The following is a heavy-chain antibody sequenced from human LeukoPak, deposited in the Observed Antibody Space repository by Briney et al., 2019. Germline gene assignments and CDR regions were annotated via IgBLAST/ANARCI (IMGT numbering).Heavy chain of an antibody. CDR2: ISSSSSYI. Sequence: GGSLTLSCSASGFTFSSYSMNWLRQAPGKELEWVSSISSSSSYIYYEDSVKGRFTISRDNAKNSLYLQMNSLRGEDTAVYYCARMDLGYCSGGSCPRHFDYWGQGTLVTVSS. CDR1: GFTFSSYS. D-gene: IGHD2-15*01. V-gene: IGHV3-21*01. CDR3: ARMDLGYCSGGSCPRHFDY. J-gene: IGHJ4*02.